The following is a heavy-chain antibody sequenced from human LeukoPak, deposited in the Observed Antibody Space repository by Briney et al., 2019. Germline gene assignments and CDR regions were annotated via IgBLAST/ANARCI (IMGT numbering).Heavy chain of an antibody. V-gene: IGHV4-59*12. CDR1: GGSISSYY. J-gene: IGHJ4*02. D-gene: IGHD6-13*01. CDR2: IYSSGST. Sequence: PSETLSLTCSVSGGSISSYYWSWIRQPPGKGLEWIGYIYSSGSTNYNPSLKSRVTISVDTSKNQFSLKLSSVTAADTAVYYCARDAAKAQLAYFDYWGQGTLVTVSS. CDR3: ARDAAKAQLAYFDY.